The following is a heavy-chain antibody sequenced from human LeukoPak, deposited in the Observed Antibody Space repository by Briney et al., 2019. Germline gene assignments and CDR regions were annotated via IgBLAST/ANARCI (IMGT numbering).Heavy chain of an antibody. CDR2: IYYSGST. V-gene: IGHV4-59*01. CDR3: ARSPGYYDSSGSFDY. D-gene: IGHD3-22*01. CDR1: GGSISSYY. J-gene: IGHJ4*02. Sequence: KPSETLSLTCTVSGGSISSYYWSWIRQPPGKGLEWIGYIYYSGSTNYNPSLQSRVTISVDTPKNQFSLKLSSVTAADTAVYYCARSPGYYDSSGSFDYWGQGTLVTVSS.